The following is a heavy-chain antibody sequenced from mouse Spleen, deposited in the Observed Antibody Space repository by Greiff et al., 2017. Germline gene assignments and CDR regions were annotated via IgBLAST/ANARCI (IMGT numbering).Heavy chain of an antibody. D-gene: IGHD1-1*01. Sequence: VQLQQPGAELVKPGASVKLSCKASGYTFTSYWITWVKQRPGQGLEWIGDIYPGSGSTNYNEKFKSKATLTVDTSSSTAYMQLSSLTSEDSAVYYCVWGGSSHWYFDVWGTGTTVTVSS. CDR2: IYPGSGST. J-gene: IGHJ1*03. CDR3: VWGGSSHWYFDV. CDR1: GYTFTSYW. V-gene: IGHV1-55*01.